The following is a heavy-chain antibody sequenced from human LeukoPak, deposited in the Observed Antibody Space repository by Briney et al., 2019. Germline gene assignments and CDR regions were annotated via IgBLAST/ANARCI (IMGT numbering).Heavy chain of an antibody. CDR2: IIPIFGTA. CDR1: GGTFSSYA. CDR3: ARAREESTGNYDAFDI. Sequence: SVKVSCKASGGTFSSYAISWVRQAPGQGLEWMGGIIPIFGTANYAQKFQGRVTITTDESTSTAYMELSRVRYDDTAVYYCARAREESTGNYDAFDIWGQGTMVTVSS. V-gene: IGHV1-69*05. J-gene: IGHJ3*02. D-gene: IGHD1-1*01.